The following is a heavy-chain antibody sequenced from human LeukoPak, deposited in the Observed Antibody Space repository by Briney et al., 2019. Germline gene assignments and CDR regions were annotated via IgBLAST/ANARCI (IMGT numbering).Heavy chain of an antibody. D-gene: IGHD3-10*01. V-gene: IGHV3-23*01. CDR2: ISGSGGST. CDR3: ATDYGSGSYVSPRDY. J-gene: IGHJ4*02. Sequence: GGSLRLACAASGFTFSSYAMSWARQAPGKGLEWVSAISGSGGSTYYADSVKGWFTISRDNSKNTLYLQMNSLRAEDTAVYYCATDYGSGSYVSPRDYWGQGTLVTVSS. CDR1: GFTFSSYA.